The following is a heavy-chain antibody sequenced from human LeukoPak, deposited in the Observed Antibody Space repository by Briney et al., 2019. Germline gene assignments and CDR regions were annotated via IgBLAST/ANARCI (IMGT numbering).Heavy chain of an antibody. J-gene: IGHJ4*02. D-gene: IGHD1-1*01. CDR1: GFIFSSYE. Sequence: GGSLRLSCAASGFIFSSYEMNWVRQAPGKGLEWVSYISSSDSTIYYAGSLKGRFTISRDNAKNSLYLQMNSLRAEDTAVYYCARGVPGDYWGQGTLVTVSS. CDR2: ISSSDSTI. V-gene: IGHV3-48*03. CDR3: ARGVPGDY.